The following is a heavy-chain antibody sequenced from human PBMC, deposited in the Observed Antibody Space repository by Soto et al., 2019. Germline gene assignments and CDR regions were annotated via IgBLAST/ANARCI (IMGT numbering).Heavy chain of an antibody. CDR3: ARFNTSVRSPIEACDV. CDR2: VYWDDDE. Sequence: QITLKESGPTLVKPTQTLTLTCSFSGFSLSSREMAVGWIRQPPGKALEWLALVYWDDDERYSPSLNKSLTITKDTSKNQVDLMMTNMDPVDTGTYYCARFNTSVRSPIEACDVWGQGTTVTVSS. D-gene: IGHD3-10*01. V-gene: IGHV2-5*02. CDR1: GFSLSSREMA. J-gene: IGHJ3*01.